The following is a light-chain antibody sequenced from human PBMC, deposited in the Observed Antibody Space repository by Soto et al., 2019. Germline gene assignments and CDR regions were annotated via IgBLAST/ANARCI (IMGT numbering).Light chain of an antibody. CDR3: QQSNNWPYT. CDR1: QSVSHN. CDR2: GAS. V-gene: IGKV3-15*01. J-gene: IGKJ2*01. Sequence: EIVMTQSPATPSVSPGERATLSCRASQSVSHNLAWYQQKPGQAPRLLFYGASTRATGIPARFSGSGSGTDFTLTISSLQSEDFAVYYCQQSNNWPYTFGQGTKLEIK.